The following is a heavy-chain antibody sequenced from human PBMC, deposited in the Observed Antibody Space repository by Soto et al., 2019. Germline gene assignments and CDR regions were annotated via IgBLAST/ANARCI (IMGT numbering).Heavy chain of an antibody. CDR3: ARSLTASLRFVYGLAV. Sequence: VQLVQTGAEVMKPGESLRISCQASGYSFSSYWIGWVRQTPGKGLEWMGIIYPHDSDTRYNPSFQGQVTMSVDKSNSTAYLQWSGLQASDTARYYCARSLTASLRFVYGLAVWGQGTALTVSS. J-gene: IGHJ6*02. V-gene: IGHV5-51*01. D-gene: IGHD2-21*02. CDR2: IYPHDSDT. CDR1: GYSFSSYW.